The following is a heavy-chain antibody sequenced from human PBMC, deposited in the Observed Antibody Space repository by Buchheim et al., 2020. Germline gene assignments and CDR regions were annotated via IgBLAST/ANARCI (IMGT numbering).Heavy chain of an antibody. V-gene: IGHV1-69*04. Sequence: QVQLVQSGAEVKKPGSSVKVSCKASGGTFSSYAISWVRQAPGQGLEWMGRIIPILGIANYAQKFQGRVTITADKSTSTAYMELSSLRSEDTAVYYCARDCTNGVCLYYYYYGMDVWGQGTT. CDR1: GGTFSSYA. CDR3: ARDCTNGVCLYYYYYGMDV. CDR2: IIPILGIA. D-gene: IGHD2-8*01. J-gene: IGHJ6*02.